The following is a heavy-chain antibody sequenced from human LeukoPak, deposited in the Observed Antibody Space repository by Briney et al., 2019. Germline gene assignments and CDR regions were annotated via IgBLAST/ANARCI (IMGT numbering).Heavy chain of an antibody. CDR3: ARGSYYDSSGSNAFDI. J-gene: IGHJ3*02. CDR2: IYGGGST. D-gene: IGHD3-22*01. Sequence: GGSLRLSCAASEFIVSSKYMSWVRHAPGKGLEWVSVIYGGGSTYNADSVKGRFTISRDKSKNTLYLQMNSVRAEDTAVYYCARGSYYDSSGSNAFDIWGQGTMVTVSS. V-gene: IGHV3-53*01. CDR1: EFIVSSKY.